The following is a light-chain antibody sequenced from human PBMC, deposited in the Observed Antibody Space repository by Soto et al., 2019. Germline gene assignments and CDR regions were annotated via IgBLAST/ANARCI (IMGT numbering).Light chain of an antibody. Sequence: DIQMTQSPSSLSASVGDRVTITCQASQDISNYLNWYQQKPGKAPKLLIYDASNLETGVPSRFSGSGSGTDFTLTISRLEPEDFAVYYCQQYGSIPWTFGQGTKVDIK. CDR1: QDISNY. J-gene: IGKJ1*01. V-gene: IGKV1-33*01. CDR3: QQYGSIPWT. CDR2: DAS.